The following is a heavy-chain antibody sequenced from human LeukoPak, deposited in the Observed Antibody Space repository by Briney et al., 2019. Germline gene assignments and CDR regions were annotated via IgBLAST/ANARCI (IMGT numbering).Heavy chain of an antibody. V-gene: IGHV4-4*07. CDR1: GGSISSYY. CDR3: AGTRTTMVRGVTHNDY. D-gene: IGHD3-10*01. CDR2: IYTSGST. Sequence: SETLSLTCTVSGGSISSYYWSWIRQPAGKGLEWIGRIYTSGSTNYNPSLKSRVTMSVDTSKNQFSLKLSSVTAADTAVYYCAGTRTTMVRGVTHNDYWGQGTLVTVSS. J-gene: IGHJ4*02.